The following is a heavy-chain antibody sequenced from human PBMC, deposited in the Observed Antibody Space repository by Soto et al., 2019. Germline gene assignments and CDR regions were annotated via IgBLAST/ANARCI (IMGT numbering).Heavy chain of an antibody. CDR1: GYTFTSHG. Sequence: QVQLVQSGAEVKKPGASVKVSCKAPGYTFTSHGSTWVRHAPGQGLKWLGWISVYNGNTNYAQNLQGRGTMTTDTARGTAYMELRSLRADDTVGCFCASDPQYSGSLPGGGDAFDIWGQGTMVTVSS. D-gene: IGHD1-26*01. CDR2: ISVYNGNT. J-gene: IGHJ3*02. CDR3: ASDPQYSGSLPGGGDAFDI. V-gene: IGHV1-18*01.